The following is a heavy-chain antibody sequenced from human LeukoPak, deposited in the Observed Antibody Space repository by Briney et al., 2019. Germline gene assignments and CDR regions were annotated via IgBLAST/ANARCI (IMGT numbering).Heavy chain of an antibody. Sequence: SETLSLTCTVSGGSISYYYWSWIRQSPGKGLEWIGYIYYSGITNYNPSLKSRVTISVDTSKNQFSLKLSSVTAADTAVYYCARESYSGSYLGNWFDPWGQGTLVTVSS. D-gene: IGHD1-26*01. V-gene: IGHV4-59*01. CDR1: GGSISYYY. J-gene: IGHJ5*02. CDR2: IYYSGIT. CDR3: ARESYSGSYLGNWFDP.